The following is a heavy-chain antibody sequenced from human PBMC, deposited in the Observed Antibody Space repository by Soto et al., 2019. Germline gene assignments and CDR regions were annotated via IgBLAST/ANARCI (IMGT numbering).Heavy chain of an antibody. CDR3: ARGGYDSSGYYPTVDY. J-gene: IGHJ4*02. CDR2: IIPILGIA. CDR1: GGTFSSYT. V-gene: IGHV1-69*02. D-gene: IGHD3-22*01. Sequence: SVKVSCKASGGTFSSYTISWVRQAPGQGLEWMGRIIPILGIANYAQKFQGRVTITADKSTSTAYMELSSLRSEDTAVYYCARGGYDSSGYYPTVDYWGQGTLVTVSS.